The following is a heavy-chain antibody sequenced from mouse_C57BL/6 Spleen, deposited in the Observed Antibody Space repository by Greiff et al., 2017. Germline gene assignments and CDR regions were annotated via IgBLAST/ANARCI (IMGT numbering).Heavy chain of an antibody. CDR3: ARAGDYDVAWFAY. Sequence: VQLQQPGAELVRPGTSVTLSCKASGYTFTSYWMHWVKQRPGQGLEWIGVIDPSDSYTNYNQKFKGKATLTVDTSSSTAYMQLSSLTSEDSAVYYCARAGDYDVAWFAYWGQGTLVTVSA. V-gene: IGHV1-59*01. CDR2: IDPSDSYT. J-gene: IGHJ3*01. D-gene: IGHD2-4*01. CDR1: GYTFTSYW.